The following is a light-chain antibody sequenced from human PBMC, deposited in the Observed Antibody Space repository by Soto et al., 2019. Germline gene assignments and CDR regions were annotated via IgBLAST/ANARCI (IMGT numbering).Light chain of an antibody. CDR2: RSN. V-gene: IGLV1-47*01. CDR1: SSNIGNNY. J-gene: IGLJ2*01. Sequence: QSVLTQPPSASGTPGQTVTISCSGSSSNIGNNYVYWLQQLPGTAPKLLVYRSNQRPSGVPDRFSGSKSGTSASLAINGLRSEDEADYYCASWDDSLSGVTFGGGTKLTVL. CDR3: ASWDDSLSGVT.